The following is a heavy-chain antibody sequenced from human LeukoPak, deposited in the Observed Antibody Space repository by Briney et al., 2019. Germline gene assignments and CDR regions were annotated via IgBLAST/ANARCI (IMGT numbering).Heavy chain of an antibody. CDR1: GFTFSSYA. CDR3: AREAEGYCDGGRCYTGGYMDV. CDR2: ISGSGGST. J-gene: IGHJ6*03. V-gene: IGHV3-23*01. Sequence: GGSLRLSCAASGFTFSSYAMSWVRQAPGKGLEWVSAISGSGGSTYYADSVKGRFTISRDNAKNTLYLQMNSLRAEDTAVYYCAREAEGYCDGGRCYTGGYMDVWGKGTTVTVS. D-gene: IGHD2-15*01.